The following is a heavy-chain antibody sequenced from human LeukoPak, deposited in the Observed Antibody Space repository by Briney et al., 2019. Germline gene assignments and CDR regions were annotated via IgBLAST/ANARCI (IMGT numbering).Heavy chain of an antibody. CDR1: GGSFISSIYY. Sequence: SETLSLTCTVSGGSFISSIYYWAWIRQPPGKGLEWIGTIYYSGSTYYNPSLRSRVTISADTSKKQFSVKLSSVTAADTAVYYCARGIYGDYGGYYFDYWGQGTLVTVSS. D-gene: IGHD4-17*01. CDR3: ARGIYGDYGGYYFDY. J-gene: IGHJ4*02. CDR2: IYYSGST. V-gene: IGHV4-39*01.